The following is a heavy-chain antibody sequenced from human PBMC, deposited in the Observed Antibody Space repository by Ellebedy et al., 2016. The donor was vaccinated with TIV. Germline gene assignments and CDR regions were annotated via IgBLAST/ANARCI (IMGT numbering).Heavy chain of an antibody. D-gene: IGHD2/OR15-2a*01. J-gene: IGHJ2*01. CDR3: AKSMALGDRYFDL. CDR2: INHTGST. Sequence: SETLSLTXAVSGGSFSANYWSWIRQSPGKGLEWIGEINHTGSTHFNPSLQSRVTMSVDTSKNQFSLKLNSVTAADTALYYCAKSMALGDRYFDLWGRGTLVTVSS. V-gene: IGHV4-34*01. CDR1: GGSFSANY.